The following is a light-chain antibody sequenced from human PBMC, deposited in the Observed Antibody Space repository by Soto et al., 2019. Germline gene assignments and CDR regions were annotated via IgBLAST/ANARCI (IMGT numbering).Light chain of an antibody. V-gene: IGKV1-39*01. CDR2: AAS. CDR1: QSISTY. CDR3: QQCYGSPRT. J-gene: IGKJ1*01. Sequence: DIQMTQSPSTLSASVGDRVTITCRASQSISTYLNWYQQKLGKAPTLLIYAASSLQSGVPSRFRGGGSGTDFTLTITNLQPEDFATYFCQQCYGSPRTLGQGTKVEI.